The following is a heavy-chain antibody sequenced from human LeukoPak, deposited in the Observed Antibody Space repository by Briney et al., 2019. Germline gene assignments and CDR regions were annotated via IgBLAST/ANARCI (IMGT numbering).Heavy chain of an antibody. Sequence: ASVKVSCKASGYTFTGYYMHWVRQAPGQGLEWMGWINPNSGGTNYAQKFQGRVTMTRDTSISTAYMELSRLRSDDTAVYYCARDLLWLRDGAFDIWGQGTMVTVSS. D-gene: IGHD5-18*01. CDR1: GYTFTGYY. CDR3: ARDLLWLRDGAFDI. J-gene: IGHJ3*02. V-gene: IGHV1-2*02. CDR2: INPNSGGT.